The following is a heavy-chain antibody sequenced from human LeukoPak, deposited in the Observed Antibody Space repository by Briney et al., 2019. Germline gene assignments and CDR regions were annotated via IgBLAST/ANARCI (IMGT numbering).Heavy chain of an antibody. D-gene: IGHD1-26*01. CDR1: GFIFSNYG. J-gene: IGHJ3*02. CDR3: AKVPGSYSQDAFDI. CDR2: VSYDGSKK. V-gene: IGHV3-30*18. Sequence: GGSLRLSCAASGFIFSNYGIHWVRQAPGKGLEWVAVVSYDGSKKYYADSVKGRFTISRDNSKNTVYLEMSSLRAEDTAVYYCAKVPGSYSQDAFDIWGQGTMVTVSS.